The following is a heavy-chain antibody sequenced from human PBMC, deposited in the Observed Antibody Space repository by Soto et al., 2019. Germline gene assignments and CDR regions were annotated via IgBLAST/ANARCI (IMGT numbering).Heavy chain of an antibody. D-gene: IGHD6-13*01. CDR3: AGSFGNIAAAGEN. Sequence: QVQLVESGGGLVKPGGSLRLSCAASGFTFSDYYMSWIRQPPGKGLQWVSYISGTSSYTNYADSVKGRCTISRDNAKNSLYLQMTSLRAEDTAVYYCAGSFGNIAAAGENWGQGTLVTVSS. V-gene: IGHV3-11*06. CDR2: ISGTSSYT. J-gene: IGHJ4*02. CDR1: GFTFSDYY.